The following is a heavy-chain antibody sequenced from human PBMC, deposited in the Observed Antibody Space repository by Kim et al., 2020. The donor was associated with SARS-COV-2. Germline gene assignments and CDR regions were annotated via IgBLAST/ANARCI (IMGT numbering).Heavy chain of an antibody. Sequence: GESLQISCKGSGYSFTSYWIGWVRQMPGKGLEWMGIIYPGDSDTRYSPSFQGQVTISADKSISTAYLQWSSLKASDTAMYYCARRHYGSNSGSYVMDVWGQGTTVTVSS. CDR3: ARRHYGSNSGSYVMDV. V-gene: IGHV5-51*01. J-gene: IGHJ6*02. CDR1: GYSFTSYW. CDR2: IYPGDSDT. D-gene: IGHD4-17*01.